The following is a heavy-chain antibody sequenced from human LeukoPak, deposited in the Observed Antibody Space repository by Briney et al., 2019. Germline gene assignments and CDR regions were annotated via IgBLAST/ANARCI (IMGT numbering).Heavy chain of an antibody. CDR2: INPNSGGT. J-gene: IGHJ5*02. D-gene: IGHD3-16*02. CDR1: GYTFTGYY. Sequence: GASVKVSCKTSGYTFTGYYMHWVRQAPGQGLEWMGRINPNSGGTNYAQKFQGRVTITADESTSTAYMELSSLRSEDTAVYYCARGWGSYRYPTWFDPWGQGTLVTVSS. V-gene: IGHV1-2*06. CDR3: ARGWGSYRYPTWFDP.